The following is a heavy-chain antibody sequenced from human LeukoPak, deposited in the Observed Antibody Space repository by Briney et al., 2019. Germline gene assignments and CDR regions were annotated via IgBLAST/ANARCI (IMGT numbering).Heavy chain of an antibody. CDR3: SKDSHD. CDR1: SGSINSGSSF. CDR2: IYPSGTT. V-gene: IGHV4-30-4*08. D-gene: IGHD2-21*01. J-gene: IGHJ4*02. Sequence: PSQTLSLTCTVSSGSINSGSSFWSWVRQPPGKGLEWIGYIYPSGTTYYEPSLKSRVTISVDTSNNQLSLSLDSVTAADTAVYFCSKDSHDWGQGTLVIVSS.